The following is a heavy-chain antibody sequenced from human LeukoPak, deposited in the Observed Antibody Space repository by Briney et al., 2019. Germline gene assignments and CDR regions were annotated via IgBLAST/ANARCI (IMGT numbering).Heavy chain of an antibody. D-gene: IGHD2-15*01. J-gene: IGHJ4*02. CDR2: ISAYNGNT. V-gene: IGHV1-18*01. Sequence: ASVKVSCKASGYTFTSYGISWVRQAPGHGLEWMGWISAYNGNTNYAQKLQGRVTMTTDTSTSTAYMELRSLRSDDTAVYYCARSRYCSGGSCYPPSGYYFDYWGQGTLVTVSS. CDR3: ARSRYCSGGSCYPPSGYYFDY. CDR1: GYTFTSYG.